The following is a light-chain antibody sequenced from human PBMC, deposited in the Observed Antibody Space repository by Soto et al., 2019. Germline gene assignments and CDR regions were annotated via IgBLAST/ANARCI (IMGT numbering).Light chain of an antibody. Sequence: DIVMTQSPDSLAVSLGERATINCKSSQSVLYSSNNKNYLAWYQQRPGQPPKLLIYWASTRESGVPDRFSGSGSVTDFTLTITSLQDDDVAVYYCQQYESTPATCGQGIKLEIK. J-gene: IGKJ2*01. CDR1: QSVLYSSNNKNY. V-gene: IGKV4-1*01. CDR2: WAS. CDR3: QQYESTPAT.